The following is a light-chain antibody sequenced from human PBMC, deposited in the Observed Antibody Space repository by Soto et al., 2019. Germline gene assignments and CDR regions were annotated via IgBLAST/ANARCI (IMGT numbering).Light chain of an antibody. CDR3: QQYGSSPLYT. J-gene: IGKJ2*01. V-gene: IGKV3-20*01. CDR2: GAS. Sequence: EIVLTQSPGTLSSSPGERATLSCRASQSVSSSYLAWYQQRPGQAPRLLMYGASSSATGIPDRFSGSGSGTDLTLTISRLEPEDFAVYYCQQYGSSPLYTFCQGTKLEIK. CDR1: QSVSSSY.